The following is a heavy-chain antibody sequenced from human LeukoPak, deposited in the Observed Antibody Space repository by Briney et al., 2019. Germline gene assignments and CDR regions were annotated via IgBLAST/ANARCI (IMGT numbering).Heavy chain of an antibody. Sequence: GGSLRLSCAASGFTFSSYAMSWVRQAPGKGLEWVSGISGSGDNTYYADSVKGRFTISRDNSKNTLYLQMNSLRVEDTAVYYCAKGSPLYYLDAFDIWGQGTMVTVSS. V-gene: IGHV3-23*01. D-gene: IGHD1-26*01. CDR3: AKGSPLYYLDAFDI. CDR2: ISGSGDNT. CDR1: GFTFSSYA. J-gene: IGHJ3*02.